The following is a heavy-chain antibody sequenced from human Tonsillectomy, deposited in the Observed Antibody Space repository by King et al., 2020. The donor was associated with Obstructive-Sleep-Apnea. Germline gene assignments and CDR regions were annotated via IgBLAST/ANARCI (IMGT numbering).Heavy chain of an antibody. D-gene: IGHD2-21*02. Sequence: TLKESGPTLVKPTQTLTLTCTFSGFSLSTSGVGVGWIRQPPGKALEWLALIYWDDDKRYSPSLKSRLTITKDTSKNQVVLTMTNMDPVDTATYYCAHSRVDCGGDCYWRFDYWGQGTLVTVSS. J-gene: IGHJ4*02. V-gene: IGHV2-5*02. CDR3: AHSRVDCGGDCYWRFDY. CDR2: IYWDDDK. CDR1: GFSLSTSGVG.